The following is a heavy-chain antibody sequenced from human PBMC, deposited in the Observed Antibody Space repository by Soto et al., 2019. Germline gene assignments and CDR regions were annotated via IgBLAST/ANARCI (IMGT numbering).Heavy chain of an antibody. Sequence: QVQLVQSGAEVKKPGASVKVSCKASGYTFTSYGISWVRQAPGQGLEWMGWISAYNGNTNYAQKLQGRVTMTTDTSTSTAYMELRSLRSDDTAVYYCVTSYQRAYYYYYGMDVWGQGTTVTVSS. CDR3: VTSYQRAYYYYYGMDV. J-gene: IGHJ6*02. D-gene: IGHD2-2*01. CDR1: GYTFTSYG. CDR2: ISAYNGNT. V-gene: IGHV1-18*01.